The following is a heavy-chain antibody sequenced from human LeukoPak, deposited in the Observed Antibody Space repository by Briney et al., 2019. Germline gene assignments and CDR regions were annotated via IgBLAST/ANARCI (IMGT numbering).Heavy chain of an antibody. V-gene: IGHV1-2*02. J-gene: IGHJ3*02. D-gene: IGHD3-10*01. Sequence: ASVKVSCKASGYTFTSYYMHWVRQAPGQGLEWMGWINPNSGGTNYAQKFQDRVTMTRDTSISTAYMELSGLGSDDTAVYYCAREVRGSGAPRAFDIWGQGTMVTVSS. CDR2: INPNSGGT. CDR1: GYTFTSYY. CDR3: AREVRGSGAPRAFDI.